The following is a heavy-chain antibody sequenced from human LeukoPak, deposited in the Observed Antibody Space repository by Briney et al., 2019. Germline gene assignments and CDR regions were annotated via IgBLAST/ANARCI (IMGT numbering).Heavy chain of an antibody. D-gene: IGHD3-10*01. CDR3: ARSPYYYGSGRSGWFDP. Sequence: GGSLRLSCAASGFTFSSYWMSWVRQAPGKGLEWVANIKQDGSEKYYVDSVKGRFTISRDNAKNSLYLQMNSLRAEDTAVYYCARSPYYYGSGRSGWFDPWGQGTLVTVSS. J-gene: IGHJ5*02. V-gene: IGHV3-7*01. CDR1: GFTFSSYW. CDR2: IKQDGSEK.